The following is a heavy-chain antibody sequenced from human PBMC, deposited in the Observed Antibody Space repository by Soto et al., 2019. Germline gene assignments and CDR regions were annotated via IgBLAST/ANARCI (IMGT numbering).Heavy chain of an antibody. Sequence: PSETLSLTCTVSGGSISSSSYYWGWIRQPPGKGLEWIGSIYYSGSTYYNPSLKSRVTISVDTSKNQFSLKLSSVTAADTAVYYCARGLQLWLSALDWFDPWGQGTLVTVSS. D-gene: IGHD5-18*01. CDR1: GGSISSSSYY. J-gene: IGHJ5*02. V-gene: IGHV4-39*01. CDR3: ARGLQLWLSALDWFDP. CDR2: IYYSGST.